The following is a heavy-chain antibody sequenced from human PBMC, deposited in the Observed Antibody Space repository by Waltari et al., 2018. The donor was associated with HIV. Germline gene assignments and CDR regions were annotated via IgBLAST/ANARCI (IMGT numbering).Heavy chain of an antibody. J-gene: IGHJ4*02. D-gene: IGHD6-19*01. Sequence: QVQLQESGPGLVKPSETLSLTCTVSGGSISSYYWSWIRQPPGKGLDWIGYIYYSGSTTDKPSLRCRVSIALETPKSQVSLNLNYMSAADTAVYFCAGSTTGGYGSGWTYWGQGTLGTVSA. CDR3: AGSTTGGYGSGWTY. V-gene: IGHV4-59*01. CDR2: IYYSGST. CDR1: GGSISSYY.